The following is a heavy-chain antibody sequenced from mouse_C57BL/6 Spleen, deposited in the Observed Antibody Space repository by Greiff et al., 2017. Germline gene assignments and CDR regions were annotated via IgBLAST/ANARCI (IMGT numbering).Heavy chain of an antibody. CDR1: GFSFNTYA. CDR3: VRHSYGSRRGYFDV. J-gene: IGHJ1*03. Sequence: EVKLVESGGGLVQPKGSLKLSCAASGFSFNTYAMNWVRQAPGKGLEWVARIRSKSNNYATYYADSVKDRFTISRDDSESMLYLQMNNLKTEDTAMYYCVRHSYGSRRGYFDVWGTGTTVTVSS. D-gene: IGHD1-1*01. CDR2: IRSKSNNYAT. V-gene: IGHV10-1*01.